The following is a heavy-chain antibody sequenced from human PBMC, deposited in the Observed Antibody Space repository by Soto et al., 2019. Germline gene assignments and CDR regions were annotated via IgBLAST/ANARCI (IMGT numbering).Heavy chain of an antibody. CDR1: SGSISGRRFY. CDR3: ASPQYFS. J-gene: IGHJ4*02. D-gene: IGHD3-9*01. CDR2: ISSNGAT. V-gene: IGHV4-39*01. Sequence: SDTISLTCSFSSGSISGRRFYWGWIRQSPGKGLEWIASISSNGATHYNPSLKGRLTISADTSMNLFSVELKSVTAADTAMYYCASPQYFSWGQGALVTVSS.